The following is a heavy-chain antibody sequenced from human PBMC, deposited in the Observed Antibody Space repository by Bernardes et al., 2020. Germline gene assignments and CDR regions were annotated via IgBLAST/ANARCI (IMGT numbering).Heavy chain of an antibody. Sequence: GGSLRLSCAASGFTFSSYWMSWVRQAPGKGLEWVANIKQDGSEKYYVDSVKGRFTISRDNAKNSLYLQMNSLRAEDTAVYYCARSPSIWGSYFDYWGQGTLVTVSS. J-gene: IGHJ4*02. CDR1: GFTFSSYW. CDR3: ARSPSIWGSYFDY. CDR2: IKQDGSEK. V-gene: IGHV3-7*01. D-gene: IGHD3-16*01.